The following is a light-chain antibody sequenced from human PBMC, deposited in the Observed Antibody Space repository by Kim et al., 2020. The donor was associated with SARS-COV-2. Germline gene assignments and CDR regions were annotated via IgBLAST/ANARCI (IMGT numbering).Light chain of an antibody. CDR3: QSYDNSLSGYV. V-gene: IGLV1-40*01. CDR1: SSNIGEGFD. J-gene: IGLJ1*01. CDR2: DNI. Sequence: QSVLTQPPSVSGAPGQRVTISCTGSSSNIGEGFDVHWYQQLPGTAPKLLIYDNINRPSGVPDRFSGSKSGTSASLAITGLQAQDEADYYCQSYDNSLSGYVFGTGTKVTVL.